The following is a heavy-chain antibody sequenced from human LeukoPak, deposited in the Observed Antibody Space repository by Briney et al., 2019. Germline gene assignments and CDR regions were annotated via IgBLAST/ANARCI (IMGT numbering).Heavy chain of an antibody. CDR3: ARVNNVVVPAAITWFDP. J-gene: IGHJ5*02. CDR1: GGSISSYY. CDR2: IYYSGST. Sequence: SETLSLTCTVSGGSISSYYWSWIRQPPGKGLEWIGYIYYSGSTNYNPSLKSRVTISVDTSKNQFSLKLSSVTAADTAVYYCARVNNVVVPAAITWFDPWGQGTLVTVSS. D-gene: IGHD2-2*02. V-gene: IGHV4-59*01.